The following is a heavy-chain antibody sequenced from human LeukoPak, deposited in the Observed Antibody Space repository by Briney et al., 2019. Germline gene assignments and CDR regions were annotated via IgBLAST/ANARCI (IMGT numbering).Heavy chain of an antibody. V-gene: IGHV4-39*01. CDR2: IYYSGST. D-gene: IGHD3-10*01. J-gene: IGHJ6*02. Sequence: PSETLSLTCTVSGGSVSSSSYYWGWVRQPPGKGLEWIGSIYYSGSTYYNPSLKSRVTISVDTSKNQFSLKLSSVTAADTAVYYCARGERFRHYYYYYGMDVWGQGTTVTVSS. CDR3: ARGERFRHYYYYYGMDV. CDR1: GGSVSSSSYY.